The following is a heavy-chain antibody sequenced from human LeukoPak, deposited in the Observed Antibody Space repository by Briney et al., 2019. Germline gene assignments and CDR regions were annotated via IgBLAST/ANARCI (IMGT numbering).Heavy chain of an antibody. V-gene: IGHV3-7*01. CDR1: GFTFRSYW. Sequence: GGSLRLSCAASGFTFRSYWMSWVRQAPGKGLEWVANIKEDGSEKYYVDSVKGRFTISRDNAKNSLYVQMNSLRVEDTAVYYCARDSAHGYYDSSGYSALFDQWGQGTLVTVSS. CDR3: ARDSAHGYYDSSGYSALFDQ. J-gene: IGHJ4*02. D-gene: IGHD3-22*01. CDR2: IKEDGSEK.